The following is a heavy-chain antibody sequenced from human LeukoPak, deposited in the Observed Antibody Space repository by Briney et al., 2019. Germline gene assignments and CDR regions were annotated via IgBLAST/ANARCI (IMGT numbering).Heavy chain of an antibody. V-gene: IGHV4-59*01. D-gene: IGHD3-10*01. CDR2: IYHSGST. Sequence: SETLSLTCTVSGGSISSYYWSWIRQPPGKGLEWIGYIYHSGSTNYNPSLKSRVTISVDTSKNQFSLKLSSVTAADTAVYYCATDGSGSYNPPYYYYYGMDVWGQGTTVTVSS. CDR1: GGSISSYY. J-gene: IGHJ6*02. CDR3: ATDGSGSYNPPYYYYYGMDV.